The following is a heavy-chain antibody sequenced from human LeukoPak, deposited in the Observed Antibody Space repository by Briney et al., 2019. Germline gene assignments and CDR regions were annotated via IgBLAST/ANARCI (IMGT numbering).Heavy chain of an antibody. Sequence: GGSLRLSCTASGFTVSSNYLSWVRQAPGKGLEWVSVIYSGGSTYYADSVKGRFTISRDNSKNTLYLQMNSLRAEDTAVYYCAKSTTGTGTAAPDYWGQGTLVTVSS. V-gene: IGHV3-53*05. D-gene: IGHD1-7*01. J-gene: IGHJ4*02. CDR2: IYSGGST. CDR1: GFTVSSNY. CDR3: AKSTTGTGTAAPDY.